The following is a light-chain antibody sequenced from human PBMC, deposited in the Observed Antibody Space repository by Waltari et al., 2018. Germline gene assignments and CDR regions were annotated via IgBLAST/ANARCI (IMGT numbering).Light chain of an antibody. CDR3: QQRTDWPPLT. CDR1: QSVGTY. J-gene: IGKJ4*01. Sequence: EIVLTQSPATLSLSPGERPALSCRASQSVGTYLAWYQQKPGQAPRLLISDASYRASGIPARFSGSGSGTDFTLTISSLEPEDFAIYYCQQRTDWPPLTFGGGTKVEIK. V-gene: IGKV3-11*01. CDR2: DAS.